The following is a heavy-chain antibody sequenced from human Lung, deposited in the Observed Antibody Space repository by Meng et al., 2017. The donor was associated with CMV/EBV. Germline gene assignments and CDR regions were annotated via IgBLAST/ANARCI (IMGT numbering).Heavy chain of an antibody. J-gene: IGHJ6*02. CDR2: IIPILGIA. D-gene: IGHD2-2*01. Sequence: SVXVSXKASGGTFSSYAISWVRQAPGQGLEWMGGIIPILGIANYAQKFPGRVTITTDKSTSTAYMELSSLRSEDTAVYYCARGACSSTSCYRYYYYGMDVWGQGTTVTVSS. V-gene: IGHV1-69*10. CDR3: ARGACSSTSCYRYYYYGMDV. CDR1: GGTFSSYA.